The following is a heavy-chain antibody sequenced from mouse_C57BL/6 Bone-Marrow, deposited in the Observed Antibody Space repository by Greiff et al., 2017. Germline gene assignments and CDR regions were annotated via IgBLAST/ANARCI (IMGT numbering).Heavy chain of an antibody. CDR3: ARWVLRSAMDY. CDR1: GYTFTDYY. Sequence: VQLQQSGPVLVKPGASVKMSCKASGYTFTDYYMNWVKQSHGKSLEWIGVINPYNGGTSYNQKFKGKATLTVDKSSSTAYMELNSLTSEDSAVYYCARWVLRSAMDYWGQGTSVTVSS. J-gene: IGHJ4*01. CDR2: INPYNGGT. V-gene: IGHV1-19*01. D-gene: IGHD1-1*01.